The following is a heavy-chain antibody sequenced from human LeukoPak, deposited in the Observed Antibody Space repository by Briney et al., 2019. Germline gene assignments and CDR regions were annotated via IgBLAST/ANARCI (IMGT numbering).Heavy chain of an antibody. Sequence: SQTLSLTCGISGDSVSSNSAAWNWIRQSPSRGLEWLRRTYYRSKWFTNSAPSVKSRIIINPDTPNNQVSLQLNSVTPEDTAVYYCARSDCSSGKCPGFDNWGQGTLVTVSS. CDR2: TYYRSKWFT. V-gene: IGHV6-1*01. CDR1: GDSVSSNSAA. J-gene: IGHJ4*02. CDR3: ARSDCSSGKCPGFDN. D-gene: IGHD6-19*01.